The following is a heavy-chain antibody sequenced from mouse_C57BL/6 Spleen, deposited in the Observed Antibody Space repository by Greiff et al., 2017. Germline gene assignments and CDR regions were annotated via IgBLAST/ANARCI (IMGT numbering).Heavy chain of an antibody. J-gene: IGHJ1*03. CDR1: GYTFTDYN. Sequence: DVKLVESGPELVKPGASVKIPCKASGYTFTDYNMDWVKQSNGKSLEWIGDINPNNGGTIYNQKFKGKATLTVDKSSSTAYMELRSLTSEDTAVYYCARGTLGPYLYFDVWGTGTTVTVSS. V-gene: IGHV1-18*01. CDR2: INPNNGGT. CDR3: ARGTLGPYLYFDV.